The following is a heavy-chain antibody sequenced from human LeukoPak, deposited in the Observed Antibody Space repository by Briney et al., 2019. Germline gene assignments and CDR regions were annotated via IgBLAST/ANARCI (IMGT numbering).Heavy chain of an antibody. CDR3: ARGRDGYNPGY. CDR1: GGSVSSSSHY. Sequence: SETLSLTCSVSGGSVSSSSHYWGWIRQSPGKGLEWIGSIFYNGNAYEDPSLKSRVTVSVDTSKNQFSLRLSSVTAADTAVYYCARGRDGYNPGYWGQGTLVTVSS. J-gene: IGHJ4*02. CDR2: IFYNGNA. D-gene: IGHD5-24*01. V-gene: IGHV4-39*07.